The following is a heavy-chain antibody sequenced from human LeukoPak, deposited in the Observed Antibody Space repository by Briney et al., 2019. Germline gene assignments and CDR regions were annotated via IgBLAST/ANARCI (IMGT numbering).Heavy chain of an antibody. CDR3: ARECGSLLWFGELFGWFDP. J-gene: IGHJ5*02. D-gene: IGHD3-10*01. CDR1: GYTFTSYY. CDR2: INPSGGST. V-gene: IGHV1-46*01. Sequence: VASVKVSCKASGYTFTSYYMHWVRQAPGQGLEWMGLINPSGGSTSYAQKFQGRVTMTRDTSTSTVYMELSSLRSEDTAVYYCARECGSLLWFGELFGWFDPWGQGTLVTVSS.